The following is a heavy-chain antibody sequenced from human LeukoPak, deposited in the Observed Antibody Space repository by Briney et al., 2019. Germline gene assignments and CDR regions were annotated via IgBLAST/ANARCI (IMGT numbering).Heavy chain of an antibody. J-gene: IGHJ3*02. CDR2: IYYSGST. V-gene: IGHV4-39*07. Sequence: SESLSLTCTVSGGSISSSSYYWGWIRQPPGKGLEWIGSIYYSGSTYYNPSLKSRVTISVDTSKNQFSLKLSSVTAADTAVYYCASGETDAIDIWGQGTMVTVSS. CDR1: GGSISSSSYY. CDR3: ASGETDAIDI.